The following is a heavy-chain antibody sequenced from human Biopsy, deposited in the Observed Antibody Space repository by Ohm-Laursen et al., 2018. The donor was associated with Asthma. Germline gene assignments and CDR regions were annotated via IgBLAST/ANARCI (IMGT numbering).Heavy chain of an antibody. CDR3: ASGPQWRGLDV. D-gene: IGHD2-8*01. Sequence: TLSLTCAYRGSFRGYVWTWIRQPPGKGLEWIGEIPQGGATTFNPSLKSRVTISIDPSKSQLSLRLTSMTAADTAVYYCASGPQWRGLDVWGQGTTVTVSS. V-gene: IGHV4-34*01. CDR1: RGSFRGYV. J-gene: IGHJ6*02. CDR2: IPQGGAT.